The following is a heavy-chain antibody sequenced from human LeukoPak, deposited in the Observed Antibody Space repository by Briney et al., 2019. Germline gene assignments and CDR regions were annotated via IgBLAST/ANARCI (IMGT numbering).Heavy chain of an antibody. V-gene: IGHV1-3*03. CDR1: GYTFTSYA. CDR3: ARGENYRDITQIPLFDY. J-gene: IGHJ4*02. CDR2: INAGNGNT. D-gene: IGHD1-7*01. Sequence: GASVKVSCKASGYTFTSYAMHWVRQAPGQRLEWMGWINAGNGNTKYSQEFQGRVTITRDTSASTAYMELSSLRSEDMAVYYCARGENYRDITQIPLFDYWGQGTLVTVSS.